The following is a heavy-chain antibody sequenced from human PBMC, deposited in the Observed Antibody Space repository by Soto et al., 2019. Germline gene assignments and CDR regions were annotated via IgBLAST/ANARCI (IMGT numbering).Heavy chain of an antibody. Sequence: PSETLSLTCSVSGGSISSYYWSWIRQPPGKGLEWIGYIYYTGSTNSNLSLKSRATISLDKSNNQFSLSLSSVTAADTAVYYCATKPYKWNIWMIYWGPGILVTVSS. CDR2: IYYTGST. CDR1: GGSISSYY. D-gene: IGHD1-1*01. J-gene: IGHJ4*02. V-gene: IGHV4-59*08. CDR3: ATKPYKWNIWMIY.